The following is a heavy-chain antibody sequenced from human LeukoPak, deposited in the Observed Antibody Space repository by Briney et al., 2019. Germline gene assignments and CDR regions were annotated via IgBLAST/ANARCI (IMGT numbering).Heavy chain of an antibody. CDR1: GGSFSGYC. D-gene: IGHD3-22*01. V-gene: IGHV4-34*01. J-gene: IGHJ4*02. CDR3: ARGRNYDSSGYYYVVKNYFDY. Sequence: PSETLSLTCAVYGGSFSGYCWSWIRQPPGKGLEWIGEINHSGSTNYNPSLKSRVTISVDTSKNQFSLKLSSVTAADTAVYYCARGRNYDSSGYYYVVKNYFDYWGQGTLVTVSS. CDR2: INHSGST.